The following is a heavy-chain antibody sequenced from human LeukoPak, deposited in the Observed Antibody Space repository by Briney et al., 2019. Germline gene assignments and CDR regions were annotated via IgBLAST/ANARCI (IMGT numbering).Heavy chain of an antibody. Sequence: SVKVSCKASGGTFSSYAISWVRQAPGQGLEWMGGIIPIFGTANYAQKFQGRVTITADESTSAAYMELSSLRSEHTAVYYCARDAIVGATRYYFDYWGQGTLVTVSS. CDR2: IIPIFGTA. CDR3: ARDAIVGATRYYFDY. J-gene: IGHJ4*02. D-gene: IGHD1-26*01. CDR1: GGTFSSYA. V-gene: IGHV1-69*01.